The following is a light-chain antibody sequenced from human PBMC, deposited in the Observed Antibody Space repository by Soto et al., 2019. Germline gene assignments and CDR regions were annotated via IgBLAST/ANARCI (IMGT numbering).Light chain of an antibody. CDR3: HHFGSLPET. Sequence: EIVLTQSPAYLSLAPGERVTLSCRASQSITTYLAWYQKKPGQTPRLLIYDTFNRATGIPDRFSGGGSGTDSTLTISSLETEDSAIYYCHHFGSLPETFGQGTNVE. V-gene: IGKV3-11*01. CDR1: QSITTY. CDR2: DTF. J-gene: IGKJ1*01.